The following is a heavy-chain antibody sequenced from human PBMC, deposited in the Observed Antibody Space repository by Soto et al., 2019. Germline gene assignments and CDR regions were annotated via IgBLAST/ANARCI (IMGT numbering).Heavy chain of an antibody. J-gene: IGHJ5*01. CDR2: VYYSGGA. Sequence: ETLSLTCTVSGVSIHNSHSFWGWIRQPPGKGLEFIGTVYYSGGAHYNSSLKSRVTISVDTANNQVSLRMRSLTAADTAVYYCGRVVEGATRHTDLDSWGQGTLVTVS. V-gene: IGHV4-39*01. CDR3: GRVVEGATRHTDLDS. D-gene: IGHD2-21*01. CDR1: GVSIHNSHSF.